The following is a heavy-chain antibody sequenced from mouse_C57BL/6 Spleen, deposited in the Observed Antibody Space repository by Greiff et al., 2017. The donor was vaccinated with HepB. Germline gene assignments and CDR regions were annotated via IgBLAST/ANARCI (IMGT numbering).Heavy chain of an antibody. J-gene: IGHJ2*01. CDR1: GFTFSDYY. D-gene: IGHD1-1*01. CDR2: INYDGSST. CDR3: AREDYGSSYDY. Sequence: EVMLVESEGGLVQPGSSMKLSCTASGFTFSDYYMAWVRQVPEKGLEWVANINYDGSSTYYLDSLKSRFILSRDNAKNILYLQMSSLKSEDTATYYCAREDYGSSYDYWGQGTTLTVSS. V-gene: IGHV5-16*01.